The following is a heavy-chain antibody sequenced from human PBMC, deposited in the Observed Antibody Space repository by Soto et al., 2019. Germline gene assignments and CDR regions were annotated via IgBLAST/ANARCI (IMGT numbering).Heavy chain of an antibody. V-gene: IGHV1-69*01. CDR1: GGSFSTYA. D-gene: IGHD2-21*01. J-gene: IGHJ6*02. CDR3: PRKAIIPSHPSGMVYYSTMDV. CDR2: IVPVFGTA. Sequence: QVQLVQSGAEVRKPGSSVRVSCRASGGSFSTYAISWVRQAPGQGLEWMGGIVPVFGTANYAQKFQDRVIITADESTTTAYMELSSTRSDETAIYYCPRKAIIPSHPSGMVYYSTMDVWGQGPTVTVSS.